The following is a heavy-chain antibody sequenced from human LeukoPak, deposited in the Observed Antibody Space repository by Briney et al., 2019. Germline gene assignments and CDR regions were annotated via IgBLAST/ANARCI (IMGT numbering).Heavy chain of an antibody. V-gene: IGHV3-30*04. CDR2: ISDDGSNQ. D-gene: IGHD4-17*01. CDR3: ARAFATTAFDY. Sequence: PGGSLRLSCAASGFTFSTYAINWVRQAPGKGLEWVAVISDDGSNQYYTDSVKGRFTISRDNSQNTLYLQMNSLRAEDTAMYYCARAFATTAFDYWGQGTLVTVSS. J-gene: IGHJ4*02. CDR1: GFTFSTYA.